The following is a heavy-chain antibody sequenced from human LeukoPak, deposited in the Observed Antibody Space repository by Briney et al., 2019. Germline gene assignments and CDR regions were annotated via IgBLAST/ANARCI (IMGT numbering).Heavy chain of an antibody. CDR3: ARWCDSSGYEAFDI. Sequence: NPSETLSLTCTVSGGSISSSGYNWDWIRQPPGKGLEWIGEIYHSGSTNYNPSLKSRVTISVDKSKNQFSLKLSSVTAAGTAVYYCARWCDSSGYEAFDIWGQGTMVTVSS. D-gene: IGHD3-22*01. CDR2: IYHSGST. CDR1: GGSISSSGYN. J-gene: IGHJ3*02. V-gene: IGHV4-39*07.